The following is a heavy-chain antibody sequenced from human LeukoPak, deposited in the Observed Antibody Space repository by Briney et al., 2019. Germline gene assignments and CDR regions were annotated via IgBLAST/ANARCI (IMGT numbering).Heavy chain of an antibody. V-gene: IGHV4-39*07. CDR2: IYYSGST. CDR3: ARDATGYSHNWFDP. CDR1: GGSISISSYY. J-gene: IGHJ5*02. Sequence: SETLSLTCTVSGGSISISSYYWGWIRQPPGKGLEWIGGIYYSGSTYDNPSLKSRVTISVDTSKNQFSLKRSSVTAADTAVYYCARDATGYSHNWFDPWGQGTLVTVSS. D-gene: IGHD5-18*01.